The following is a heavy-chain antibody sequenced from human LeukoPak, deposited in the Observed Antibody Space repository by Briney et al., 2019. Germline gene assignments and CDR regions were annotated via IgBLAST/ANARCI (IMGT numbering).Heavy chain of an antibody. CDR3: ARDLAAMVSYYYYGMDV. Sequence: SETLSLTCTVSGGSISSYYWSWIRQPPGKGLEWIGYIYYSGSTNYNPSLKGRVTISVDTSKNQFSLKLSSVTAADTAVYYCARDLAAMVSYYYYGMDVWGQGTTVTVSS. D-gene: IGHD5-18*01. J-gene: IGHJ6*02. CDR2: IYYSGST. V-gene: IGHV4-59*01. CDR1: GGSISSYY.